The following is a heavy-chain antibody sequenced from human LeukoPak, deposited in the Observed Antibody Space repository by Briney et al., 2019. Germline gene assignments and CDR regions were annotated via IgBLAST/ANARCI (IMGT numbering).Heavy chain of an antibody. V-gene: IGHV4-31*03. J-gene: IGHJ6*02. CDR2: IYYSGST. Sequence: PSQTLSLTCTVSGGSISSGGYYWRWIRQHPGKGLEWIGYIYYSGSTYYNPSLKSRFTISVDTSKNQFSLKLSSVTAADTAVYYCARDRTHYYDSSGLFYYYYYGMDVWGQGTTVTVSS. D-gene: IGHD3-22*01. CDR3: ARDRTHYYDSSGLFYYYYYGMDV. CDR1: GGSISSGGYY.